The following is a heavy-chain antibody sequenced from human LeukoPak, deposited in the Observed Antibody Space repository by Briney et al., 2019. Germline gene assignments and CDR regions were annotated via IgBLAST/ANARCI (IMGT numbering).Heavy chain of an antibody. Sequence: PGGSLRLSCAASGFTFSNYAMHWVRQAPGKGLESVSAISTHGGSTYYANSVQGRFTISRDNSKNTLSLQMGSLRAEDMAVYYCARTPLTVAGPYYFDHWGQGSLVTVSS. V-gene: IGHV3-64*01. CDR3: ARTPLTVAGPYYFDH. J-gene: IGHJ4*02. CDR1: GFTFSNYA. CDR2: ISTHGGST. D-gene: IGHD6-19*01.